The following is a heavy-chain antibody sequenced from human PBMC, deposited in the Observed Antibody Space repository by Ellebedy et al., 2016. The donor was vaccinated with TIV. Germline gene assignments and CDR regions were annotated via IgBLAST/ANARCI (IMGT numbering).Heavy chain of an antibody. CDR3: ARAGVAPPGNWLDS. J-gene: IGHJ5*01. Sequence: AASVKVSCKASGYSFTSHGIHWVRQAPGQRLEWMGWIIAGNGKTKYSQTFQGGVTITRDTSASTVYMELNNLRSEDTAVYHCARAGVAPPGNWLDSWGQGTLVTVSS. D-gene: IGHD2-15*01. CDR1: GYSFTSHG. CDR2: IIAGNGKT. V-gene: IGHV1-3*01.